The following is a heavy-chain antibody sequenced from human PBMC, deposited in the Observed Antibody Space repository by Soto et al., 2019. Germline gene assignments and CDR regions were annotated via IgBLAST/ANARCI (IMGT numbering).Heavy chain of an antibody. CDR1: GESFIGYY. CDR3: ATTDIVTTKWFDP. CDR2: INNGGST. J-gene: IGHJ5*02. V-gene: IGHV4-34*01. Sequence: QVHLQPWGAGLLKPSETLSLTCAVYGESFIGYYWTWISQSPGKGLEWIGEINNGGSTNYNPSIKSRVAISRDTDKHQFSLKLTSVTAANTYVYYCATTDIVTTKWFDPWCQRTLVTVSS. D-gene: IGHD5-12*01.